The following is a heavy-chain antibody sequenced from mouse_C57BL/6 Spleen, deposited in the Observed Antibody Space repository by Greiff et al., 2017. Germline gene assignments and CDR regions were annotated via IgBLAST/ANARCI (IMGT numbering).Heavy chain of an antibody. J-gene: IGHJ3*01. CDR2: INPRTGGT. CDR1: GYSFTGYY. CDR3: SKSPYYGSSRCAY. V-gene: IGHV1-42*01. D-gene: IGHD1-1*01. Sequence: VQLQQSGPELVKPGASVKISCKASGYSFTGYYMNWVKQSPEKSLEWIGEINPRTGGTTYNQKFKAKATLTVDKSSSTAYMQLKSLTSEDSAVYCCSKSPYYGSSRCAYWGQGTLVTVSA.